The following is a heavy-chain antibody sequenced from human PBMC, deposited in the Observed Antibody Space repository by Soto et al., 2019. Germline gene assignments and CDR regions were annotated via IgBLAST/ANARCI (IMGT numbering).Heavy chain of an antibody. CDR3: AKDSPIAVAGTSWAFDI. D-gene: IGHD6-19*01. CDR2: ISGSGGST. CDR1: GFTFSSYA. Sequence: PGGSMILSCAASGFTFSSYAMSWVRQAPGKGLEWVSAISGSGGSTYYADSVKGRFTISRGNSKNTLYLKMNSLRAEDTAVYYCAKDSPIAVAGTSWAFDIWGKGKMVTVSS. V-gene: IGHV3-23*01. J-gene: IGHJ3*02.